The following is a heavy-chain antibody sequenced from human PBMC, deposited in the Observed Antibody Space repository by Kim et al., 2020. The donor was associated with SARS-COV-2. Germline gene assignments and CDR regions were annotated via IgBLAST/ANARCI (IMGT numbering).Heavy chain of an antibody. V-gene: IGHV3-23*01. Sequence: GGSLRLSCAASGFTFSSYAMSWVRQAPGKGMEWVSAISGSGGSPYYSDSVKGRFTISRDNSKNTLYLQMNSLRAEDTAVYYCAKYAVVRVPAAEDYWGQGNPVTVSS. CDR3: AKYAVVRVPAAEDY. CDR1: GFTFSSYA. D-gene: IGHD2-2*01. CDR2: ISGSGGSP. J-gene: IGHJ4*02.